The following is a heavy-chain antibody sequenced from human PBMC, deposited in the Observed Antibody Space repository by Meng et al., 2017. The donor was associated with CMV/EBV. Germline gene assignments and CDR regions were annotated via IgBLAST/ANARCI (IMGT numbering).Heavy chain of an antibody. J-gene: IGHJ5*02. D-gene: IGHD3-16*02. CDR1: GGSTSSSSYY. V-gene: IGHV4-39*07. Sequence: ESLKISCTVSGGSTSSSSYYWGWTRQPPGQGLEWIGSFYYSGSTYYNPSLKSRVTISVDTSKNQFSLKLSSVTAADPAVYYCARDPSRSVENWFDPWGQGTLVTVSS. CDR2: FYYSGST. CDR3: ARDPSRSVENWFDP.